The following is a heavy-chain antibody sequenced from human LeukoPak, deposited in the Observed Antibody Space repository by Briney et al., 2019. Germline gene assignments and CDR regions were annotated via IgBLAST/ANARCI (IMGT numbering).Heavy chain of an antibody. J-gene: IGHJ4*02. D-gene: IGHD4-23*01. Sequence: PGGSLRLSCAASGFTFSDYYMSWIRQAPGKGLEWVSYISSSSSYRNYADSVKGRFTISRDNAKNSLYLQMNSLRAEDTAVYYCARFSVVTGFDYWGQGALVTVSS. V-gene: IGHV3-11*06. CDR3: ARFSVVTGFDY. CDR1: GFTFSDYY. CDR2: ISSSSSYR.